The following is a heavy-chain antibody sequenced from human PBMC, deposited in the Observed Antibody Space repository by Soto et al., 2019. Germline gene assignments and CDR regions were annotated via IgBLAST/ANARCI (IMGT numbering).Heavy chain of an antibody. CDR2: INPSGGST. V-gene: IGHV1-46*01. J-gene: IGHJ3*02. CDR1: GYTFTSYY. CDR3: ARGGPARYDILTGYYIGPTGDAFDI. Sequence: ASVKVSCKASGYTFTSYYMHWVRQAPGQGLEWMGIINPSGGSTSYAQKFQGRVTMTRDTSTSTVYMELSSLRSEDTAVYYCARGGPARYDILTGYYIGPTGDAFDIWGQGTMVTVSS. D-gene: IGHD3-9*01.